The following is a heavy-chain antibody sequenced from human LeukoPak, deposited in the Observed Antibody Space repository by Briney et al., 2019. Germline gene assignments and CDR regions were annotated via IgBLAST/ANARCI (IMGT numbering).Heavy chain of an antibody. CDR3: ARDRAVVVAATDY. V-gene: IGHV1-18*01. CDR2: ISPYNGNT. D-gene: IGHD2-15*01. Sequence: ASVKVSCKASGYTFPTYGISWVRQAPGQGLEWMGWISPYNGNTNYAQKLQGRVTMTTDTSTSAAYMELRSLRSDDTAVYYCARDRAVVVAATDYWGQGTLVTVSS. CDR1: GYTFPTYG. J-gene: IGHJ4*02.